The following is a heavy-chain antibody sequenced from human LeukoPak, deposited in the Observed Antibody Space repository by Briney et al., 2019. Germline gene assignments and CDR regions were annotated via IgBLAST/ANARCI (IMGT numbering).Heavy chain of an antibody. V-gene: IGHV4-39*07. D-gene: IGHD3-3*01. Sequence: PSETLFLTCTVSGASISSASYYWAWIRQPPGKGLEWIASMHYTGSTYFNPSLKSRVTISVDTSKNQFSLNLNSVTAADTAVYYCARDPRQGGDFWSATNWFDPWGQGTLVTVSS. CDR1: GASISSASYY. CDR3: ARDPRQGGDFWSATNWFDP. J-gene: IGHJ5*02. CDR2: MHYTGST.